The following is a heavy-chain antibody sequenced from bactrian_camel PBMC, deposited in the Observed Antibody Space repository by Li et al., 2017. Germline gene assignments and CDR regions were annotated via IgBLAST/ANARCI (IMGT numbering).Heavy chain of an antibody. CDR2: ITSFGRT. J-gene: IGHJ4*01. CDR1: SVTFGTLC. CDR3: AATDYGCAAGYGKLHMGPRWYTY. V-gene: IGHV3S53*01. D-gene: IGHD3*01. Sequence: QVQLVESGGGSVQAGGSLRLSCTASSVTFGTLCIAWFRQRPGKQREEVGQITSFGRTWYADSLNGRFTISRDNAKNTAYLQLNSLTPEDTAMYYCAATDYGCAAGYGKLHMGPRWYTYWGQGTQVTVS.